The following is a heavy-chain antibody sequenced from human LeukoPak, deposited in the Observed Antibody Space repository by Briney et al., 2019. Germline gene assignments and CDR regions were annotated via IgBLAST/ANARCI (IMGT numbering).Heavy chain of an antibody. V-gene: IGHV4-34*01. D-gene: IGHD3-10*01. CDR2: INHSGST. J-gene: IGHJ3*02. CDR3: ARFPQESGAFDI. CDR1: GGSFSGYY. Sequence: SETLSLTCAVYGGSFSGYYWSWIRQPPGKGPEWIGEINHSGSTNYNPSLKSRVTISVDTSKNQFSLKLSSVTAADTAVYYCARFPQESGAFDIWGQGTMVTVSS.